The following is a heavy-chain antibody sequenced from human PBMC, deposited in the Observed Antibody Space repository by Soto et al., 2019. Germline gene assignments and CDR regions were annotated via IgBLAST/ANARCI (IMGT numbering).Heavy chain of an antibody. CDR3: AARSNAAKGYYYGMDV. CDR1: GGTSSSYA. D-gene: IGHD6-13*01. CDR2: IIPIFGTA. Sequence: ASVKVSCKASGGTSSSYAISWVRQAPGQGLEWMGGIIPIFGTANYAQKFQGRVTITADESTSTAYMELSSLRSEDTAVYYCAARSNAAKGYYYGMDVWGQGTTVTVSS. V-gene: IGHV1-69*13. J-gene: IGHJ6*02.